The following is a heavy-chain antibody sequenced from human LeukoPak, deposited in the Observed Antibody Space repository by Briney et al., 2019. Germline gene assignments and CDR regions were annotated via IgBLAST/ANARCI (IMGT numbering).Heavy chain of an antibody. J-gene: IGHJ4*02. CDR3: ALYNWNHFDY. D-gene: IGHD1-1*01. Sequence: PSETLSLTCTVSGDSINSSRYYWAWIRQPPGKGLEWIGYIYYSGSTYYNPSLKSRVTISVDTSKNQFSLKLSSVTAADTAVYYCALYNWNHFDYWGQGTLVTVSS. V-gene: IGHV4-30-4*08. CDR2: IYYSGST. CDR1: GDSINSSRYY.